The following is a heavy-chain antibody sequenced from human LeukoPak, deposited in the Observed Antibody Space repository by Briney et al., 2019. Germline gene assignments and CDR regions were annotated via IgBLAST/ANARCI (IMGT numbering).Heavy chain of an antibody. J-gene: IGHJ6*02. V-gene: IGHV4-59*01. Sequence: SETLSLTCTVSGGSISSSYWSWIRQPPGKGLEWIGYIYYSGSTNYNPSLKSRVTISVDTSKNQFSLKLSSVTAADTAVYYCARDLRSYSGYDHYYYYGMDVWGQGTTVTVSS. CDR3: ARDLRSYSGYDHYYYYGMDV. CDR2: IYYSGST. D-gene: IGHD5-12*01. CDR1: GGSISSSY.